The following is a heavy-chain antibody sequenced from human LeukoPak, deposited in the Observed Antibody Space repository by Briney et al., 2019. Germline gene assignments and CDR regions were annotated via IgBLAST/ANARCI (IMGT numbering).Heavy chain of an antibody. D-gene: IGHD5-18*01. CDR2: FDPEDGET. V-gene: IGHV1-24*01. J-gene: IGHJ3*02. CDR1: GYTLTELS. CDR3: ATVRRAMVSTGDAFDI. Sequence: GASVKVSCKVSGYTLTELSMHWVRQAPGKGLEWMGGFDPEDGETIYAQKFQGRVTMTEDTSTDTAYMELSSLRSEDTAVYYCATVRRAMVSTGDAFDIWGQGTMVTVSS.